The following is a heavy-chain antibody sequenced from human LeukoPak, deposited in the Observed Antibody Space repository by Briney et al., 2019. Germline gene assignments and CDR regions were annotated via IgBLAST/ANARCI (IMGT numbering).Heavy chain of an antibody. CDR3: AKVYDYPDY. J-gene: IGHJ4*02. CDR1: GFTFDDYA. Sequence: GGSLRLSCAASGFTFDDYAMHWVRQAPGKGLEWVSGISWNSGSIGYADSVKGRFTISRDNSKNTLYLQMNSLRAEDTAVYYCAKVYDYPDYWGQGTLVTVSS. D-gene: IGHD3-16*01. V-gene: IGHV3-9*01. CDR2: ISWNSGSI.